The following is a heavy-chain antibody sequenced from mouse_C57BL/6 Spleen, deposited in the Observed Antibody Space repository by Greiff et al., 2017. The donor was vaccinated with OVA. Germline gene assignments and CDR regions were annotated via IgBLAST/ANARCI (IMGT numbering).Heavy chain of an antibody. D-gene: IGHD4-1*01. CDR3: ARAGLGQKDYIDY. CDR1: GYTFTSYG. V-gene: IGHV1-81*01. Sequence: QVQLKESGAELARPGASVKLSCKASGYTFTSYGISWVKQRTGQGLEWIGEIYPRSGNTYYNEKFKGKATLTADKSSSTEYMELRSLTSEDSAVYFCARAGLGQKDYIDYWGQGTTLTVSS. CDR2: IYPRSGNT. J-gene: IGHJ2*01.